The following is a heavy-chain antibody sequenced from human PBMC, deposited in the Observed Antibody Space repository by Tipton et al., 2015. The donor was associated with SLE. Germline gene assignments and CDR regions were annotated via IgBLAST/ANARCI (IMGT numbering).Heavy chain of an antibody. CDR1: GGSISSSY. CDR3: AIHYDSSGPVAFDI. V-gene: IGHV4-59*01. CDR2: IYYRGRT. J-gene: IGHJ3*02. Sequence: TLSLTCTVSGGSISSSYLSWIRPPPGKGLEWIGYIYYRGRTNYNPSLKSRVTISVDTSKNQFSLKLRFVTAADTAVYYCAIHYDSSGPVAFDIWGQGTMVTVSS. D-gene: IGHD3-22*01.